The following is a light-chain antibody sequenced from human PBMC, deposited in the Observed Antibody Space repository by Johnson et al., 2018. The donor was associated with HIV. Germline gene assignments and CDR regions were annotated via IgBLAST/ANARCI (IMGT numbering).Light chain of an antibody. CDR1: SSNIGTNF. CDR2: ENN. V-gene: IGLV1-51*02. Sequence: HSVLTQPPSVSAAPGQKVTISCSGSSSNIGTNFVSWYQQFPGAAPKLIIYENNKRPSGIPDRFSGSKSGTSATLDITGLQTGDEADYHCGTWDSSLSAGVVGTGTKVTVL. CDR3: GTWDSSLSAGV. J-gene: IGLJ1*01.